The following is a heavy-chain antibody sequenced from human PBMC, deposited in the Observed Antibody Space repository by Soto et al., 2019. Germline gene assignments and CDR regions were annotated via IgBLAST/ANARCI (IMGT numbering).Heavy chain of an antibody. Sequence: GGSLRLSCAASGFTFSTYAMAWVRQAPGKGLEWVSGVSASGLNTDYADPVKGRFYISRDNSKNTLYLQMNSLRAEDTAVYYCAKNPGYYYDSTGYHFEYWGQGTLVTVSS. J-gene: IGHJ4*02. CDR2: VSASGLNT. D-gene: IGHD3-22*01. CDR3: AKNPGYYYDSTGYHFEY. CDR1: GFTFSTYA. V-gene: IGHV3-23*01.